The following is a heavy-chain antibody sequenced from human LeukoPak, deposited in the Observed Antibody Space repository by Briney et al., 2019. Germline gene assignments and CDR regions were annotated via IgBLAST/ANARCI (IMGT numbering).Heavy chain of an antibody. J-gene: IGHJ4*02. CDR2: ISSSGSTI. CDR3: AGTQRYCGGDCYSDY. Sequence: GGSLRLSCAGSGFTFSSYEMNWVRQAPGKGLEWVSYISSSGSTIYYADSVKGRFTISRDNAKNSLYLQMNSLRAEDTAVYYCAGTQRYCGGDCYSDYWGQGTLVTVSS. V-gene: IGHV3-48*03. CDR1: GFTFSSYE. D-gene: IGHD2-21*02.